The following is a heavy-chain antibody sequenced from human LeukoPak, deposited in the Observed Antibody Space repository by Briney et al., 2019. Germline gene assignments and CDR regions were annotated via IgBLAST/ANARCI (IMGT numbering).Heavy chain of an antibody. D-gene: IGHD6-13*01. J-gene: IGHJ5*02. CDR1: GFTFSSYS. CDR3: ARRVAAAGRRFDP. Sequence: GGSLRLSCAASGFTFSSYSMNWVRQAPGKGLEWVSSISSSSSYIYYADSVKGRFTISRDNAKNSLYLQMNSLRAEDTAVYYCARRVAAAGRRFDPWGQGTLVTVSS. CDR2: ISSSSSYI. V-gene: IGHV3-21*01.